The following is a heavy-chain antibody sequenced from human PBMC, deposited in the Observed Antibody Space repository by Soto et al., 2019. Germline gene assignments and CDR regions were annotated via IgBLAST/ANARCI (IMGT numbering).Heavy chain of an antibody. J-gene: IGHJ4*02. CDR1: GDIFSGYS. CDR3: ARDLGSGYDPGDY. V-gene: IGHV1-69*14. CDR2: IIPIFGPT. Sequence: QVQLVQSGAAVKKPGSSVKVSCKTSGDIFSGYSISWVRQAPGQGLEWMGGIIPIFGPTNYAQRFHGRVTITADKSTSTVYMELYSLKSEDTAVYYCARDLGSGYDPGDYWGQGTLVTVSS. D-gene: IGHD5-12*01.